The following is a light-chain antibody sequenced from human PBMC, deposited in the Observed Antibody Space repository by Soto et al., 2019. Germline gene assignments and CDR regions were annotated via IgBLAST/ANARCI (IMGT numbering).Light chain of an antibody. V-gene: IGLV2-14*01. Sequence: QSVLTQPAFVSGSPGQSITISCTGTNSDVGGYNFVSWYQQHPGKVPKLMIYDVTNRPSGVSNRFSGSKSGNTASLTISGLQAEVEADYYCSSYTSSSTLVFGAGTKLTVL. CDR1: NSDVGGYNF. CDR3: SSYTSSSTLV. CDR2: DVT. J-gene: IGLJ1*01.